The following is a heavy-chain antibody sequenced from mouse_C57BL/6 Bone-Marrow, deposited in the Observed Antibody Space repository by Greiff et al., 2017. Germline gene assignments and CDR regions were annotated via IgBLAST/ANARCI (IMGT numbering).Heavy chain of an antibody. V-gene: IGHV1-55*01. CDR3: AREKGTLLWYSWFAY. D-gene: IGHD2-1*01. CDR1: GYTFTSYW. CDR2: IYPGSGST. J-gene: IGHJ3*01. Sequence: VQLQQSGAELVKPGASVKMSCKASGYTFTSYWITWVKQRPGQGLEWIGDIYPGSGSTNYNEKFKSKATLTVDTSSSTAYMQLSSLTSEDSAVYYCAREKGTLLWYSWFAYWGQGTLVTVSA.